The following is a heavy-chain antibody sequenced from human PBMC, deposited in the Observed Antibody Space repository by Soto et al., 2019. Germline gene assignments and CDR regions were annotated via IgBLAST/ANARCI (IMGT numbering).Heavy chain of an antibody. J-gene: IGHJ4*02. D-gene: IGHD6-13*01. CDR1: GFTFSNYA. Sequence: EVQLLESGGGLVQPGGSLRLSCAASGFTFSNYAMSWVRQAPGKGLEWVSAIVGGGDSTYYADSVKGRFTISRDNSKNTLHLQMNSLRAEDTAVYFCAKESRGIAPTVTGYWGQGTLVTLSS. CDR2: IVGGGDST. CDR3: AKESRGIAPTVTGY. V-gene: IGHV3-23*01.